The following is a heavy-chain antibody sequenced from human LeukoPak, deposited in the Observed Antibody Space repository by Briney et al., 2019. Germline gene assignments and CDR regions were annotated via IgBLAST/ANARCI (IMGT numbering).Heavy chain of an antibody. V-gene: IGHV1-18*01. CDR1: GYTFTSYG. Sequence: ASVKVSCKASGYTFTSYGISWVRQAPGQGLEWMGWISAYNGNTNYAQKLQGRVTMTTDTSTSTAYMELRSLRSDDTAVYYCARDLPRHIPAASWDYWGQGTLVTVSS. D-gene: IGHD2-2*01. CDR2: ISAYNGNT. CDR3: ARDLPRHIPAASWDY. J-gene: IGHJ4*02.